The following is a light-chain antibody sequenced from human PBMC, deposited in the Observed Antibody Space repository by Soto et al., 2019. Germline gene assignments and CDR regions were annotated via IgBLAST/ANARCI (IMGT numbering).Light chain of an antibody. CDR2: GAS. Sequence: EIVMTQSPATLSVSPGERATLSCRARQSVSSDLAWYQQEPGQAPRLLIYGASTRATGIPGRFSGSGSGTEFTLTISSLQSEDFAVYYCQQYNNWPPTFGQGTKVEIK. J-gene: IGKJ1*01. CDR1: QSVSSD. CDR3: QQYNNWPPT. V-gene: IGKV3-15*01.